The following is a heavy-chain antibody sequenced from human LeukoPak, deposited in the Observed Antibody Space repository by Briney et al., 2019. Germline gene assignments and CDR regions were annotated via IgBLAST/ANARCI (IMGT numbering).Heavy chain of an antibody. CDR1: GFTFSTYA. D-gene: IGHD6-19*01. Sequence: PGGSLRLSCAASGFTFSTYAMSWVRQAPGKGLEWVSTISGSGGSTYYADSVKGRFTISRDNSKNTLYLQVNSLRAEDTAVFYCAKKAVAGSFHFDYWGQGALVTVPS. J-gene: IGHJ4*02. CDR3: AKKAVAGSFHFDY. V-gene: IGHV3-23*01. CDR2: ISGSGGST.